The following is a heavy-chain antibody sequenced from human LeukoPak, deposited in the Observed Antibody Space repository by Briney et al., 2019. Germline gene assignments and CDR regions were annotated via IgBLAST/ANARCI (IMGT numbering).Heavy chain of an antibody. D-gene: IGHD3-22*01. Sequence: SETLSLTCIVSGGSISSSSYYWGWIRQPPGKGLEWIGEINHSGSTNYNPSLKSRVTISVDTSKNQFSLKLSSVTAADTAVYYCARGFHSSGYYGCWFDPWGQGTLVTVSS. CDR2: INHSGST. CDR3: ARGFHSSGYYGCWFDP. CDR1: GGSISSSSYY. V-gene: IGHV4-39*07. J-gene: IGHJ5*02.